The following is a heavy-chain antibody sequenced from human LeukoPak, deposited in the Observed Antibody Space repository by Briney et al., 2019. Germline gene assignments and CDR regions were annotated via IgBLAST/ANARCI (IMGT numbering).Heavy chain of an antibody. D-gene: IGHD1-26*01. J-gene: IGHJ6*02. CDR2: SCSSCNTK. Sequence: GGSLRLSCAASGFTFRSYEMNWVRQAPGKGLEWISYSCSSCNTKHYTDSVKCRFTISRDNAKNSLYLQMNSLRAEDTAVYYCARIGWELRSGNYYYGMDVWGQGTTVTVSS. CDR3: ARIGWELRSGNYYYGMDV. V-gene: IGHV3-48*03. CDR1: GFTFRSYE.